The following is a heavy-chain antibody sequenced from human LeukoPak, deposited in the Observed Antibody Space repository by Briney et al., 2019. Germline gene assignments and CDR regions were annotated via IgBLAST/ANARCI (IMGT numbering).Heavy chain of an antibody. Sequence: KPGGSLRLSCAASGFTFSSYSMNWVRQAPGKGLEWVSSISSSSSYIYYADSVKGRFTISRDNAKNSLHLQMNSLRAEDTAVYYCARVDYGDYRGYFDYWGQGTLVTVSS. CDR2: ISSSSSYI. CDR3: ARVDYGDYRGYFDY. J-gene: IGHJ4*02. D-gene: IGHD4-17*01. CDR1: GFTFSSYS. V-gene: IGHV3-21*01.